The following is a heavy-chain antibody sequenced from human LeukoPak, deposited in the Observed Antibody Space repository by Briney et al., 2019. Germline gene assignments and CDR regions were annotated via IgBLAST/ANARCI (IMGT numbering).Heavy chain of an antibody. CDR1: GFTFSRYW. CDR2: IKVDGSEK. Sequence: GGSLRLSCAVSGFTFSRYWMTWVRQAPGKGLEWVANIKVDGSEKYYVDAVKGRFTISRDNAKDSLYLQMNGLRAEDTAIYYCAKDLLREVRVVFDYWGQGTLVTVSS. J-gene: IGHJ4*02. D-gene: IGHD3-10*01. V-gene: IGHV3-7*01. CDR3: AKDLLREVRVVFDY.